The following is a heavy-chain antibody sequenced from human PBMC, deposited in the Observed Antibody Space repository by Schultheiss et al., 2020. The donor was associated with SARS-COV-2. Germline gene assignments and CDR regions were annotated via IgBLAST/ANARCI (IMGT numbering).Heavy chain of an antibody. D-gene: IGHD6-19*01. J-gene: IGHJ4*02. V-gene: IGHV3-30*19. CDR1: GFTFSSYG. CDR3: ARDAVAVSHFDY. CDR2: INEDERET. Sequence: GGSLRLSCAASGFTFSSYGMHWVRQAPGKGLEWVANINEDERETFYVDSVKGRFTISRDNSKNTLYLQMNSLRAEDTAVYYCARDAVAVSHFDYWGQGTLVTVSS.